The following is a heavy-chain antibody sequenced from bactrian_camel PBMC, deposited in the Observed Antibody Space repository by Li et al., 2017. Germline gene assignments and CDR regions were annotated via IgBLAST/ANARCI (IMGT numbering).Heavy chain of an antibody. V-gene: IGHV3S53*01. CDR1: GYILGNIC. CDR3: AADRPRRPWEKCSGTYNY. D-gene: IGHD3*01. Sequence: QVQLVESGGGSVQAGGSLRLSCVVSGYILGNICIGWYRQVLGKGPEGVATITTAGTTTYADSVKGRFTISSDNANNTLYLQMDSLKPEDTAVYYCAADRPRRPWEKCSGTYNYWGQGTQVTVS. J-gene: IGHJ4*01. CDR2: ITTAGTT.